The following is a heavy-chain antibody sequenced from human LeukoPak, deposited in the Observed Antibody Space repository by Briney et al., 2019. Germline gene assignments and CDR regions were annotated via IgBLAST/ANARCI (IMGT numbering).Heavy chain of an antibody. V-gene: IGHV3-33*01. CDR1: GFTFSSYG. D-gene: IGHD1-1*01. J-gene: IGHJ4*02. CDR3: ATTDFDY. CDR2: IWYDGSNK. Sequence: QPGGSLRLSCAASGFTFSSYGMHWVRQAPGKGLEWVAVIWYDGSNKYYADSVKGRFTISRDNSESTVDLQMNSLRAEDTAVYYCATTDFDYWGQGTLVTVSS.